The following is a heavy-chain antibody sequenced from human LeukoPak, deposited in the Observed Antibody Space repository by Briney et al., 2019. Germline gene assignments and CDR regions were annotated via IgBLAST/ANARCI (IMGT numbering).Heavy chain of an antibody. V-gene: IGHV3-9*01. CDR1: GFTFDDYA. CDR2: ISWNSRTI. Sequence: GGSLRLSCAASGFTFDDYAMHWVRQAPGKGLEWVSGISWNSRTIGYADSVKGRFTISRDNAKNSLYLRMNSLRAEDTAVYYCARELGTGYSYGLFDYWGQGTLVTVSS. J-gene: IGHJ4*02. D-gene: IGHD5-18*01. CDR3: ARELGTGYSYGLFDY.